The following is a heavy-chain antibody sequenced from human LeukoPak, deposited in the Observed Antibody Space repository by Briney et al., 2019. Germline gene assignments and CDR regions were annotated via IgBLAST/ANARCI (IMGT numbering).Heavy chain of an antibody. J-gene: IGHJ6*03. V-gene: IGHV3-30*18. CDR3: AKVGGDNYYYYMDV. Sequence: PGRSLRLSCAASGSPFNSHGMHWVRQAPGKGLEWLAVISYEGSKQYYADSVKGRFTISRDSSNNTLYLQMNSLRAEDTAVYYCAKVGGDNYYYYMDVWGKGTTVTVSS. D-gene: IGHD3-16*01. CDR1: GSPFNSHG. CDR2: ISYEGSKQ.